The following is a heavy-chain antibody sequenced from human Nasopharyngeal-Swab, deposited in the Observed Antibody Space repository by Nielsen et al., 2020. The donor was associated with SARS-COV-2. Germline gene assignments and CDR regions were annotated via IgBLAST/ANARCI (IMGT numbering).Heavy chain of an antibody. CDR3: ARDFPAIFGVVGDAFDI. D-gene: IGHD3-3*01. Sequence: GGSLRLSCAASGLTFSSYGMHWVRQAPGKGLEWVAVIWYDGSNKYYADSVKGRFTISRGNAENSLYLQMNSLRAEDTAVYYCARDFPAIFGVVGDAFDIWGQGTMVTVSS. J-gene: IGHJ3*02. CDR2: IWYDGSNK. V-gene: IGHV3-33*01. CDR1: GLTFSSYG.